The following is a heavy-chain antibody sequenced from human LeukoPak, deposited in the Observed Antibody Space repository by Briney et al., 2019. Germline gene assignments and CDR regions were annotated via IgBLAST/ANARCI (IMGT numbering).Heavy chain of an antibody. V-gene: IGHV3-9*01. CDR3: AKGTTFDAFDM. Sequence: GGSLRLSCAAAGFIFDNYAMHWVRQAPGKGLEWVPRISWNTGNKDYADSVKGRFTISRNNAKNSLYLQMNSLRPEDTALYYCAKGTTFDAFDMWGQGTMVTVFS. D-gene: IGHD3-16*01. J-gene: IGHJ3*02. CDR2: ISWNTGNK. CDR1: GFIFDNYA.